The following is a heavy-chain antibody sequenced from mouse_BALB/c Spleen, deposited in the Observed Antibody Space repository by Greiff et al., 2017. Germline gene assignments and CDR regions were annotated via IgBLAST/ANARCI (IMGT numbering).Heavy chain of an antibody. Sequence: EVQLVESGGGLVKPGGSLKLSCAASGFTFSSYTMSWVRQTQEKRLEWVATISSGGSYTYYPDSVKGRFTISRDNAKNTLYLQMSSLKSEDTAMYYCTREDYGVMDYWGQGTSVTVSS. CDR3: TREDYGVMDY. CDR1: GFTFSSYT. D-gene: IGHD1-1*01. CDR2: ISSGGSYT. V-gene: IGHV5-6-4*01. J-gene: IGHJ4*01.